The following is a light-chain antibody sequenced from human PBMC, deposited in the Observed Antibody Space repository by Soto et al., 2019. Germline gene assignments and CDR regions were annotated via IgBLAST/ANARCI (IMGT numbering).Light chain of an antibody. J-gene: IGKJ1*01. Sequence: EIEVNHTAATLSWPPSDGAALSCRASQSVSSKLAWYQQKPGQAPRLLIYGASTRATGIPARFSGSGSGTEFTLIISRLQSEDSAVYYCQQDNSWRWAFGQGTNVEIK. CDR1: QSVSSK. CDR3: QQDNSWRWA. CDR2: GAS. V-gene: IGKV3-15*01.